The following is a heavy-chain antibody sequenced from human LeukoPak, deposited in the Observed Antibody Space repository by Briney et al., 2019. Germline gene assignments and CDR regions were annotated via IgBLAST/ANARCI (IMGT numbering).Heavy chain of an antibody. J-gene: IGHJ4*02. V-gene: IGHV3-48*03. CDR3: AKVTYYYGSGSSGY. CDR1: GFTFSDYE. CDR2: ISTSGSII. D-gene: IGHD3-10*01. Sequence: GGSLRLSCAASGFTFSDYEMNWVRQAPGKGLEWVSHISTSGSIIHYADSVEGRFTISRDNSKNTLYLQMNSLRAEDTAVYYCAKVTYYYGSGSSGYWGQGTLVTVSS.